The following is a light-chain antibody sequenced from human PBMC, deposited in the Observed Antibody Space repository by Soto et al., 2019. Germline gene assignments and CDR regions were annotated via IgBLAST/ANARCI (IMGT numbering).Light chain of an antibody. CDR1: SSNIGAGYD. V-gene: IGLV1-40*01. CDR3: QSYDSSLSSSVV. J-gene: IGLJ2*01. CDR2: GNS. Sequence: QSVLTQPPSVSGAPGQRVTISCTGSSSNIGAGYDVHWYQQLPGTAPKLLIYGNSNRPSGVPDRFSGSKSGTSASLAITGRQAEEEADYYCQSYDSSLSSSVVFGGGTKLTVL.